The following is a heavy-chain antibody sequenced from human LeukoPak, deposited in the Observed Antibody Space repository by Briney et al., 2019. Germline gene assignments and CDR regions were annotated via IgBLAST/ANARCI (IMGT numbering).Heavy chain of an antibody. Sequence: SETLSLTCAVYGGSFSGYYWSWIRQPPGKGLEWLGEINHSGSTNYNPSLKSRVTISVDTSKNQFSLKLSSVTAADTAVYYCARRMGRFLEWLYNRFDPWGQGTLVTVSS. D-gene: IGHD3-3*01. V-gene: IGHV4-34*01. CDR3: ARRMGRFLEWLYNRFDP. CDR2: INHSGST. CDR1: GGSFSGYY. J-gene: IGHJ5*02.